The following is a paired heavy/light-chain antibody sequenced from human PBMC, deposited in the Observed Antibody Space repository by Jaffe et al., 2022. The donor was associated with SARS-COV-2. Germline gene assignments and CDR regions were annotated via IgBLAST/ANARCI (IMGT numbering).Light chain of an antibody. CDR1: QSVSGA. Sequence: EIVMTQSPATLSVSPGERATLSCRASQSVSGALAWYRQKPGQAPRLLIYATSTRAADIPARFSGSGSGTEFTLTVSSLQSEDFAVYYCQQYSQWPLTFGGGTKVEI. CDR2: ATS. J-gene: IGKJ4*01. CDR3: QQYSQWPLT. V-gene: IGKV3-15*01.
Heavy chain of an antibody. V-gene: IGHV3-23*01. CDR1: GFTFSNYA. J-gene: IGHJ1*01. D-gene: IGHD6-19*01. CDR2: ISASAITS. CDR3: VKEAVASAAEYFQH. Sequence: EVQLLESGGDLVQPGGSLTLSCAASGFTFSNYAMNWVRQAPGKGLEWVSVISASAITSFYADSVRGRFTVSRDDSKNTVYLQMDSLRTEDTAVYYCVKEAVASAAEYFQHWGQGTLVTVSS.